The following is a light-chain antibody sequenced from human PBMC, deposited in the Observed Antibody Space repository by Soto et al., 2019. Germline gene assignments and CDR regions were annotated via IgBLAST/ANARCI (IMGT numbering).Light chain of an antibody. V-gene: IGKV3-15*01. CDR2: GAF. CDR1: QNVATN. J-gene: IGKJ1*01. CDR3: HQATSGLRT. Sequence: IVMTQSPVTLSMSPGDRATLSCRASQNVATNVAWYQQKPGQAPRLLIYGAFIRATGVPARFSGSGSGTEFTLTIDSLQSEDFAVFYCHQATSGLRTFGRGTRVEV.